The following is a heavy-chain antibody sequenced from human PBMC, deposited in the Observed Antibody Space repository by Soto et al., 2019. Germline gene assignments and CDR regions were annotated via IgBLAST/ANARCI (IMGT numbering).Heavy chain of an antibody. J-gene: IGHJ6*02. CDR2: IIPIFGTA. Sequence: SVKVSCKASGGTFSSYAISWVRQAPGQGLEWMGGIIPIFGTANYAQKFQGRVTITADESTSTAYMELSSLRSEDTAVYYCARAFGGGYYDYYYGMDVWGQGTTVTVSS. V-gene: IGHV1-69*13. CDR3: ARAFGGGYYDYYYGMDV. D-gene: IGHD3-3*01. CDR1: GGTFSSYA.